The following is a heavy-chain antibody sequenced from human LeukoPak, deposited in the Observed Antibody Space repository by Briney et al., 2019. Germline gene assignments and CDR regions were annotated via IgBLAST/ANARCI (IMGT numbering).Heavy chain of an antibody. CDR2: ISTNGGST. J-gene: IGHJ4*01. V-gene: IGHV3-64D*06. CDR1: GFTFSSCA. Sequence: PGGSLRLSCSASGFTFSSCAMHWVRQAPGKGLEYVSLISTNGGSTSYADSVKGRFIISRDNAKNTLYLQMSSLRTEDTAIYYCVKDQSGTWSFEYWGHGTLVTVSS. CDR3: VKDQSGTWSFEY. D-gene: IGHD1-7*01.